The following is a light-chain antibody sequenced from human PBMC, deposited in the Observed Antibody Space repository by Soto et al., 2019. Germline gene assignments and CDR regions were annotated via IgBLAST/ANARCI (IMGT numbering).Light chain of an antibody. CDR3: QHYKNWPPWT. CDR2: GAS. CDR1: QSISSN. J-gene: IGKJ1*01. Sequence: EIVMTQSPATLSVSPGERATLSCRASQSISSNLAWYQQKPGQAPRLLIYGASTRATAIPARFSGIGSGTDVTLTISSLQAEDFAVYYCQHYKNWPPWTFGQGTKVEIK. V-gene: IGKV3-15*01.